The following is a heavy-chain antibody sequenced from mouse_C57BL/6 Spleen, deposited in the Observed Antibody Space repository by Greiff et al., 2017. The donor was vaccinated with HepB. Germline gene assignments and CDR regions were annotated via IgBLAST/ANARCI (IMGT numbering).Heavy chain of an antibody. CDR1: GFTFSSYA. CDR2: ISDGGSYT. CDR3: ARENYSKRFDY. Sequence: EVQLVESGGGLVKPGGSLKLSCAASGFTFSSYAMSWVRQTPEKRLEWVATISDGGSYTYYPDNVKGRFTISRDNAKNNLYLQMSHLKSEDTAMYYCARENYSKRFDYWGQGTTLTVSS. V-gene: IGHV5-4*01. J-gene: IGHJ2*01. D-gene: IGHD2-12*01.